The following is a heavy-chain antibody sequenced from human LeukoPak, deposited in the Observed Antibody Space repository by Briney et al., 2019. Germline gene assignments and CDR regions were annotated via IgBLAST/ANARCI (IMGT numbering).Heavy chain of an antibody. CDR1: GYSISSYY. CDR3: AREYCSGGNCPIDY. V-gene: IGHV4-59*01. Sequence: SETLSLTCTVSGYSISSYYWSWIRQPPGKGLEWIGYIYYSGSTNYNPSLRSRVIISIDTSKNQFSLKLSSVTLRTRPYYCAREYCSGGNCPIDYWGQGTLVTVSS. CDR2: IYYSGST. J-gene: IGHJ4*02. D-gene: IGHD2-15*01.